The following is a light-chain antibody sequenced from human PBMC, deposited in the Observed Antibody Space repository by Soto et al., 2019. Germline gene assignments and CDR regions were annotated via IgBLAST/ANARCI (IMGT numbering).Light chain of an antibody. Sequence: IVLTQSPVTLALSPGERAVLSCRASQSVSTSLAWYQHKPGQAPRLFIYDASKRAPGIPARFSGSGSGTDFTLTISSLEPEVFAVYYCKDRDVWPSFGKGTKGNIK. J-gene: IGKJ1*01. CDR3: KDRDVWPS. V-gene: IGKV3-11*01. CDR2: DAS. CDR1: QSVSTS.